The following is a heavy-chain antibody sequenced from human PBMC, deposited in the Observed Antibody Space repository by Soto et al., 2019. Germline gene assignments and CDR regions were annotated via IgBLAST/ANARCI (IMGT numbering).Heavy chain of an antibody. CDR3: ARGNHRWLQLWYFDL. D-gene: IGHD5-12*01. Sequence: QVQLVQSGAEVKKPGSSVTVSCKASGGTFSSYTISWVRQAPGQGLEWMGGIIPIFGTANYAQKVQGSVTITADESTSTAYMELSSLRSEDTAVYYCARGNHRWLQLWYFDLWGRGTLVTVSS. CDR2: IIPIFGTA. CDR1: GGTFSSYT. V-gene: IGHV1-69*12. J-gene: IGHJ2*01.